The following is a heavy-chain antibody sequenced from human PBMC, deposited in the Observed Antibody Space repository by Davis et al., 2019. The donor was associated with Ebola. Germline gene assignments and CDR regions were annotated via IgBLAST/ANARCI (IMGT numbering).Heavy chain of an antibody. CDR1: GYTFTSHG. D-gene: IGHD6-13*01. CDR2: ISAYNGNT. Sequence: GESLKISCKGSGYTFTSHGISWVRQAPGQGLEWMGWISAYNGNTNYAQKLQGRVTMTTDTSTSTAHMELRSLRSDDTAVHYCARGGRVYSSSWYTSGGFDIWGQGTMITVSS. CDR3: ARGGRVYSSSWYTSGGFDI. V-gene: IGHV1-18*01. J-gene: IGHJ3*02.